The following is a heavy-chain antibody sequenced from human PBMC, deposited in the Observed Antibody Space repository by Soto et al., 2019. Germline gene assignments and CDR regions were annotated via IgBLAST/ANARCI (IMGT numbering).Heavy chain of an antibody. V-gene: IGHV3-33*01. CDR1: GFTFSSYG. J-gene: IGHJ6*02. D-gene: IGHD3-9*01. CDR3: ASQRIDWDFNYYYYYGMDV. CDR2: IWYDGSNK. Sequence: QVQLVESGGGVVQPGRSLRLSCAASGFTFSSYGMHWVRQAPGKGLEWVAVIWYDGSNKYYADSVKGRFTISRDNSKNTLYLQMNSLRAEDTAVYYCASQRIDWDFNYYYYYGMDVWGQGTTVTVSS.